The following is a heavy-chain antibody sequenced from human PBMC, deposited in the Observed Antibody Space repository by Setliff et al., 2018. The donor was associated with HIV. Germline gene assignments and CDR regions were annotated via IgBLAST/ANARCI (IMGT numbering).Heavy chain of an antibody. V-gene: IGHV4-39*01. J-gene: IGHJ1*01. CDR1: GGSISSTSYY. CDR3: AFNYYDTRDSYAP. D-gene: IGHD3-22*01. Sequence: SETLSLTCTVSGGSISSTSYYWGWIRQPPGKGLEWIGSIYYSGSTYYNPSLKSRVTISVDTSKNQFSLKLSSVTAADTAQYYCAFNYYDTRDSYAPWGQGTLVTVSS. CDR2: IYYSGST.